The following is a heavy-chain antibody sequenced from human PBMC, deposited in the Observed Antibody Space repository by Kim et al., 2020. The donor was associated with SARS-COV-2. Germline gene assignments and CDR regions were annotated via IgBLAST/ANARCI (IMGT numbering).Heavy chain of an antibody. J-gene: IGHJ6*02. V-gene: IGHV3-21*01. CDR1: GFTFSSYS. Sequence: GGSLRLSCAASGFTFSSYSMNWVRQAPGKGLEWVSSISSSSSYIYYADSVKGRFTISRDNAKNSLYLQMNSLRAEDTAVYYCARDAAQGYYYYGMDVWGQGTTVTVSS. D-gene: IGHD6-13*01. CDR2: ISSSSSYI. CDR3: ARDAAQGYYYYGMDV.